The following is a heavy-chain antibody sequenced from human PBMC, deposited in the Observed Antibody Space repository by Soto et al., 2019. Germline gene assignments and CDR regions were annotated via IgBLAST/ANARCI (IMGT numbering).Heavy chain of an antibody. J-gene: IGHJ4*02. D-gene: IGHD5-12*01. V-gene: IGHV1-69*01. CDR2: IIPIFGTA. CDR1: GGTFSSYA. CDR3: ARAAPGYSGYDYNY. Sequence: QVQLVQSGAEVKKPGSSVKVSCQASGGTFSSYAISWVRQAPGQGLEWMGGIIPIFGTANYAQKFQGRVTITADESTSTAYMELSSLRSEDTAVYYCARAAPGYSGYDYNYWGQGTLVTVSS.